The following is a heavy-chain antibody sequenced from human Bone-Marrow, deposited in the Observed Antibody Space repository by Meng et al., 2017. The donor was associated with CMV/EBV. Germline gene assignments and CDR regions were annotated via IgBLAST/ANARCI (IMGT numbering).Heavy chain of an antibody. Sequence: GGSRRLSWEASGFNFSTSGMNWVRQAPDKGLEWMTFIRHDGGLRFYAEHVKGRITITRDNSKNTVYLQMNSLRPEDTAVYYCATGPYDSGPFDYWGQGKMVTVSS. CDR2: IRHDGGLR. V-gene: IGHV3-30*02. CDR1: GFNFSTSG. J-gene: IGHJ4*02. D-gene: IGHD3-22*01. CDR3: ATGPYDSGPFDY.